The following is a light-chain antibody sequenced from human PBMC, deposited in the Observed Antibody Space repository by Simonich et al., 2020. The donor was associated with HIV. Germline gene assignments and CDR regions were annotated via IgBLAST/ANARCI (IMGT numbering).Light chain of an antibody. CDR1: QSVSSY. CDR3: QQYNNWYT. J-gene: IGKJ2*01. Sequence: EIVLTQSPATLSLSPGERGTLSSRASQSVSSYLACYQQKPGQAPRLLISDASNRATSIPARFRCSGSGTEFTLTISSMQSEDFAVYYCQQYNNWYTFGQGTKLEIK. V-gene: IGKV3-15*01. CDR2: DAS.